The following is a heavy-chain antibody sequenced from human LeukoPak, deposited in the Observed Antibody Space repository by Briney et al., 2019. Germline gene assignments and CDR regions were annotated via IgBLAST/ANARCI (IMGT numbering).Heavy chain of an antibody. CDR3: AKDIRSNPTDAFDI. CDR2: ISWNSGSK. V-gene: IGHV3-9*01. J-gene: IGHJ3*02. CDR1: GFTFDDYA. Sequence: PGGSLRLSCAASGFTFDDYAMHWVRRAPGKGLEWVSGISWNSGSKGYADSVKGRFTISRDNAKKSLYLQMNSLRAEDTAFYYCAKDIRSNPTDAFDIWGQGTMVTVSS. D-gene: IGHD3-16*02.